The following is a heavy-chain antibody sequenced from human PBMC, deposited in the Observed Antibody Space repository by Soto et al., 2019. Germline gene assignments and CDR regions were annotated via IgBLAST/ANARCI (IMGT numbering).Heavy chain of an antibody. Sequence: GGSLRLSCAASGFTFSSYAMSWVRQAPGKGLEWVSAISGSGGSTYYADSVKGRFTISRDNSKNTLYLQTNSLRAEDTAVYYCAKDPVRYCSGGSCYSSDYWGQGTLVTVSS. CDR1: GFTFSSYA. J-gene: IGHJ4*02. V-gene: IGHV3-23*01. D-gene: IGHD2-15*01. CDR3: AKDPVRYCSGGSCYSSDY. CDR2: ISGSGGST.